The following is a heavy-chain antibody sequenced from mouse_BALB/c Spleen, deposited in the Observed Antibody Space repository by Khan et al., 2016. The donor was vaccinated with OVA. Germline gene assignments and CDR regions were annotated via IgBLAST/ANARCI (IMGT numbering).Heavy chain of an antibody. J-gene: IGHJ3*01. V-gene: IGHV1S137*01. CDR3: TRGSGKFRFAY. CDR1: GYTFTDFA. Sequence: QVQLQQSGAELVRPGVSVKISYKGSGYTFTDFAIHWVKQSHSKSLEWIGVISTYYGDPTYNQKFKDKATMTVDKSSSTAYMELGRLTSEDSAIYYCTRGSGKFRFAYWGQGTLVTVSA. D-gene: IGHD1-3*01. CDR2: ISTYYGDP.